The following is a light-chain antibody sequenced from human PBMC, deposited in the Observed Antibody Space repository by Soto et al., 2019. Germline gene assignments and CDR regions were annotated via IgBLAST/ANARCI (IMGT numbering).Light chain of an antibody. Sequence: ENVLTQSPGTLSLSPGERATLSCRASQTVTNSFFAWYQQKPGQAPRLLIYGISSRATGIPDRFSGSGSGTDFTVTISRLEPEDFVVYFCQQYNSLPHTFGQGTKLEVK. CDR1: QTVTNSF. CDR3: QQYNSLPHT. J-gene: IGKJ2*01. V-gene: IGKV3-20*01. CDR2: GIS.